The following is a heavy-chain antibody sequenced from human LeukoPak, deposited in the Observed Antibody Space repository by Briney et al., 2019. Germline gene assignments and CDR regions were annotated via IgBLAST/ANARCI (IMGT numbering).Heavy chain of an antibody. CDR2: INPKSGDT. CDR1: GYTLIGYY. V-gene: IGHV1-2*02. D-gene: IGHD4-17*01. J-gene: IGHJ4*02. Sequence: ASMKVSCKASGYTLIGYYIHWVRQAPGQGLEWMGWINPKSGDTKYAQKFQGRVIMTRDTSISTVYLELSSLRSEDTAVYYCARERAPTVTTATLDYWGQGTLVTVSS. CDR3: ARERAPTVTTATLDY.